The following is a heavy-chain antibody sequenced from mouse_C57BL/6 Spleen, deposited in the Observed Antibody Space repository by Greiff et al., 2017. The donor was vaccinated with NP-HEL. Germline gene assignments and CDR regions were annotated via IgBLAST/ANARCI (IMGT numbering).Heavy chain of an antibody. V-gene: IGHV5-9-1*02. D-gene: IGHD1-1*01. CDR2: ISSGGDYI. Sequence: EVMLVESGEGLVKPGGSLKLSCAASGFTFSSYAMSWVRQTPEKRLEWVAYISSGGDYIYYADTVKGRFTIARDNARNTLYLKMSSLKSEDTAMYYCTRETVGYYFDYWGQGTTLTVSS. J-gene: IGHJ2*01. CDR1: GFTFSSYA. CDR3: TRETVGYYFDY.